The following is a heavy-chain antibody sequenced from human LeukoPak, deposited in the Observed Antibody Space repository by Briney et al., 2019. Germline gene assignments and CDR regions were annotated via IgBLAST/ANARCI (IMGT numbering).Heavy chain of an antibody. J-gene: IGHJ4*02. CDR2: IYYSGST. D-gene: IGHD3-3*01. CDR3: ARGNFWSGYYGY. Sequence: PSETLSLTCTVSGGSISSYYWSWIRQPPGKGLEWIGYIYYSGSTNYNPSLKSRVTISVDTSKNQFSLKLSSVTAADTAVYYCARGNFWSGYYGYWGQGTLVTVSS. CDR1: GGSISSYY. V-gene: IGHV4-59*01.